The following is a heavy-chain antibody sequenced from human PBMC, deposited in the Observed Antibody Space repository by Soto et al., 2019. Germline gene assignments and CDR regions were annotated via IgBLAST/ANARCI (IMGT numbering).Heavy chain of an antibody. CDR1: GYTFTSYY. CDR3: ARDPIHNAAYSSSCLDY. D-gene: IGHD6-13*01. CDR2: INPSGGST. J-gene: IGHJ4*02. Sequence: QVQLVQSGAEVKKPGASVKVSCKESGYTFTSYYMYWVRQAPGQGLEWMGIINPSGGSTSYAQEFQGRGTMTRDTSTSTVYMELSSLRSEDTAVYYCARDPIHNAAYSSSCLDYWGQGTLVTVSS. V-gene: IGHV1-46*01.